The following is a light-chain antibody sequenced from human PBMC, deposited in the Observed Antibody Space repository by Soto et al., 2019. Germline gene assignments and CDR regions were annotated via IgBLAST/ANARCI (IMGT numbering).Light chain of an antibody. V-gene: IGKV3-15*01. CDR2: GAS. Sequence: EIVMTQSPATLSVSPGDRATLSCRASQSISSNLAWYRQKPGQPPRLLISGASTRASGVPARFSGSGSGTEFTLTIGSLQSEDFAVYYCQQYKLWPPYTFGQGTKLEIK. CDR3: QQYKLWPPYT. J-gene: IGKJ2*01. CDR1: QSISSN.